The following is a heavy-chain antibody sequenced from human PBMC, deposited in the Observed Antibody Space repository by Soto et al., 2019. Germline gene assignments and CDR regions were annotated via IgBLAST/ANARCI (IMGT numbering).Heavy chain of an antibody. CDR2: IYFNGNT. J-gene: IGHJ4*02. D-gene: IGHD3-10*01. V-gene: IGHV4-59*01. Sequence: TLSLTCTVSAASFSKSYWTWIRQSPGKGLEWIGYIYFNGNTNYNPSLKRRVTMSIDTSKKQFSLNLSSVTAADTAVYYCARSYLAPNYYFADRGQRTLVAVSS. CDR3: ARSYLAPNYYFAD. CDR1: AASFSKSY.